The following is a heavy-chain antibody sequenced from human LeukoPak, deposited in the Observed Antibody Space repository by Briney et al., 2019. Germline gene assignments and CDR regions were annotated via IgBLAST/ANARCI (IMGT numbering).Heavy chain of an antibody. J-gene: IGHJ4*02. CDR1: GGSFSGYY. CDR2: INHSGST. CDR3: ARGRIGSDYFDY. Sequence: SETLSLTCAVYGGSFSGYYWSWIRQPPGKGLEWIGEINHSGSTNYNPSLKSRATISVDTSKNQFSLKLSSVTAADTAVYYCARGRIGSDYFDYWGQGTLVTVSS. D-gene: IGHD2-15*01. V-gene: IGHV4-34*01.